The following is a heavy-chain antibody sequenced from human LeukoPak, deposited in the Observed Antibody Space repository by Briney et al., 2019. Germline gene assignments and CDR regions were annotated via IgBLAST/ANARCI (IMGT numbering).Heavy chain of an antibody. J-gene: IGHJ4*02. V-gene: IGHV3-21*01. D-gene: IGHD3-3*01. CDR2: ISSSSYI. CDR3: AREDFWSGLFDY. Sequence: GGSLRLSCAASGFTFSSYSMNWVRQAPGKGLEWVSSISSSSYIYYADSVKGRFTISRDNAKNSLYLQMNSLRAEDTAVYYCAREDFWSGLFDYWGQGTLVTVSS. CDR1: GFTFSSYS.